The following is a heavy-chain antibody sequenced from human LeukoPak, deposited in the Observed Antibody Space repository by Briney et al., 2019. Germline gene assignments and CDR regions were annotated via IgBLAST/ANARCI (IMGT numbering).Heavy chain of an antibody. CDR1: GFTFSSYG. J-gene: IGHJ6*02. CDR2: IWYDGSNK. CDR3: ARDQKRHFDWFRPDILYYYGMDV. Sequence: GRSLRLSCAASGFTFSSYGMHWVRQAPGKGLEWVAVIWYDGSNKYYADSVKGRFTISRDNSKNTLYLQMNSLRAEDTAVYYCARDQKRHFDWFRPDILYYYGMDVWGQGTTVTVSS. D-gene: IGHD3-9*01. V-gene: IGHV3-33*01.